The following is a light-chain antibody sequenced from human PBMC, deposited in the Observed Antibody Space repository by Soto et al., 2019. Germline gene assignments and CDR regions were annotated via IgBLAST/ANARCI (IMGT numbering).Light chain of an antibody. CDR2: WAS. CDR1: QSVLYSSNNKNY. CDR3: QHHYSTPPT. V-gene: IGKV4-1*01. J-gene: IGKJ1*01. Sequence: DIVMTQSPDSLAVSLGERATINCMSSQSVLYSSNNKNYLAWYQQKPGQPPKLLIYWASTRESGVPDRFSGSGSGTDFTLTISSLQAEDVAVYYCQHHYSTPPTFGQGTKVEIK.